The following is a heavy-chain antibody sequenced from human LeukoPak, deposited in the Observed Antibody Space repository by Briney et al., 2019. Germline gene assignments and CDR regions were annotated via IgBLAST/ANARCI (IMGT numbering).Heavy chain of an antibody. V-gene: IGHV3-73*01. J-gene: IGHJ4*02. Sequence: GGSLRLSCAASGFTFSGSAMHWVRQASGKGLEWVGRIRSKANSYATAYVASVKGRFTISRDDSKNTAYLQMNSLKTEDTGVYYCTRDDYDFWSGYPDYWGQGTLVTVSS. D-gene: IGHD3-3*01. CDR2: IRSKANSYAT. CDR1: GFTFSGSA. CDR3: TRDDYDFWSGYPDY.